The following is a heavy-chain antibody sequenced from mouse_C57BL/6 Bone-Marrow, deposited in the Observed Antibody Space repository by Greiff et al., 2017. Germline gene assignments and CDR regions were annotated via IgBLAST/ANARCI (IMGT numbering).Heavy chain of an antibody. CDR3: TRSLIYYGTNY. D-gene: IGHD1-1*01. CDR1: GFNIKDYY. J-gene: IGHJ2*01. Sequence: VQLQQSGAELVKPGASVKLSCTASGFNIKDYYIHWVKQRTEQGLEWIGRIDPADGETKYAPKLQDKATITADTSSNTAYLQLSSLTSEDTAVYYCTRSLIYYGTNYWGQGTTLTVSS. CDR2: IDPADGET. V-gene: IGHV14-2*01.